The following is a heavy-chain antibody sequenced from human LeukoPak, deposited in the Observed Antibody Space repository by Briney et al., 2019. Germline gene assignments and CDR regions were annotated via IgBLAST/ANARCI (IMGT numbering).Heavy chain of an antibody. V-gene: IGHV4-34*01. CDR1: GGSFSGYY. Sequence: SETLSLTCAVYGGSFSGYYWSWIRQPPGKGLEWIGEINHSGSTNYNPSLKSRVTISVDTSKNRFSLKLSSVIAADTAVYYCARDRRGVDYYYGMDVWGKGTTVTVSS. CDR3: ARDRRGVDYYYGMDV. J-gene: IGHJ6*04. CDR2: INHSGST. D-gene: IGHD2-21*01.